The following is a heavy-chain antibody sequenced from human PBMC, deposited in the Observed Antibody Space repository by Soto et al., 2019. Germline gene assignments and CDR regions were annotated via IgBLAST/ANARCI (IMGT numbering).Heavy chain of an antibody. CDR3: ARQIRYCGGCSCYRWFDP. Sequence: SETLSLTCTVSGGSISSSSYYWGWIRQPPGKGLEWIESIYYSGSTYYNPSLKGRVAMSVDTSKNQFSLELTSVTAADTAVYYCARQIRYCGGCSCYRWFDPWGQGTLVTVSS. CDR2: IYYSGST. V-gene: IGHV4-39*01. CDR1: GGSISSSSYY. J-gene: IGHJ5*02. D-gene: IGHD2-15*01.